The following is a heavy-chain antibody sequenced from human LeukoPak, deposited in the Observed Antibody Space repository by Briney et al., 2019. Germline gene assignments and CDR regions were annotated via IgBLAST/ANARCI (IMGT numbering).Heavy chain of an antibody. Sequence: ASVKVSCKASGGTFSSYAISWVRQAPGQGLEWMGGSIPIFGTANYAQKFQGRVTITADESTSTAYMELSSLRSEDTAVYYCARDRSSDYGGNYFDYWGQGTLVTVSS. CDR1: GGTFSSYA. J-gene: IGHJ4*02. CDR3: ARDRSSDYGGNYFDY. V-gene: IGHV1-69*13. D-gene: IGHD4-23*01. CDR2: SIPIFGTA.